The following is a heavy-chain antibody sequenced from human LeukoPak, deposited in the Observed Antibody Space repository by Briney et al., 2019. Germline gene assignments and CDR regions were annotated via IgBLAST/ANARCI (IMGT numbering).Heavy chain of an antibody. CDR3: ARRSLVVAAKYYFDY. D-gene: IGHD2-15*01. CDR2: ISSSGSTI. CDR1: GFTFSDYY. Sequence: PGGSLRLSCAASGFTFSDYYMSWIRQAPGKGLEWVSYISSSGSTIYYADSVKGRFTISRDNTKNSLYLQMNSLRDEDTAVYYCARRSLVVAAKYYFDYWGQGTLVTVSS. J-gene: IGHJ4*02. V-gene: IGHV3-11*01.